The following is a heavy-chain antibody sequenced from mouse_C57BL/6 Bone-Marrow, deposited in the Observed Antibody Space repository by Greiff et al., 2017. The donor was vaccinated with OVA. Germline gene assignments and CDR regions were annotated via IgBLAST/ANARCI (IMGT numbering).Heavy chain of an antibody. D-gene: IGHD4-1*01. CDR1: GYAFTNYL. J-gene: IGHJ4*01. V-gene: IGHV1-54*01. Sequence: QVQLQQSGAELVRPGTSVKVSCKASGYAFTNYLIEWVKQRPGQGLEWIGVINPGSGGTNYNEKFKGKATLTADKSSSTAYMQLSSLTSEDSAVYFCARHWAYAMDYWGQGTSVTVSS. CDR2: INPGSGGT. CDR3: ARHWAYAMDY.